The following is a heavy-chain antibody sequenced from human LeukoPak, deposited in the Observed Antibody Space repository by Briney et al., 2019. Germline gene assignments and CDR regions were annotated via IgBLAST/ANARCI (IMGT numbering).Heavy chain of an antibody. Sequence: GGSLRLSCAASGFTVSSIHMVWVRQAPGKGLEWVSVTYTGGNSYYADSVKGRFIISRDISKNTLYLQMNSLRAEDTAVYYCAKDVVGATTYYFDYWGQGTLVTVSS. CDR2: TYTGGNS. CDR3: AKDVVGATTYYFDY. J-gene: IGHJ4*02. V-gene: IGHV3-53*01. CDR1: GFTVSSIH. D-gene: IGHD1-26*01.